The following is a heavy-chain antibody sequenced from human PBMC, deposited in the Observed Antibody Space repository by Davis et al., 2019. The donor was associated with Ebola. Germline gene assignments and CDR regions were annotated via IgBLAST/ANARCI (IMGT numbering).Heavy chain of an antibody. Sequence: GESLKISCAASGFTFSSHSVNWVRQAPGKGLEWVANIKNDGSERYYVDSVKGRFTISRDNAKNSVYLQMNSLRDEDTAVYYCARNYYGSGSHGWGQGTLVTVSS. CDR2: IKNDGSER. V-gene: IGHV3-7*01. D-gene: IGHD3-10*01. CDR1: GFTFSSHS. J-gene: IGHJ4*02. CDR3: ARNYYGSGSHG.